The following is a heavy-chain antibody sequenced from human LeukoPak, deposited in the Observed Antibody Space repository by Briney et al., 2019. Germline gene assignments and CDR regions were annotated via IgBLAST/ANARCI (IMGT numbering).Heavy chain of an antibody. CDR1: GYTFTSYA. Sequence: GASVKVSCKASGYTFTSYAMHWVRQAPGQRLEWMGWINAGNGNTKYSQKFQGRVTITRDTSASTAYMELSSLRSEDTAVYYRARGLCSGGSCFWFDPWGQGTLVTVSS. D-gene: IGHD2-15*01. CDR3: ARGLCSGGSCFWFDP. CDR2: INAGNGNT. V-gene: IGHV1-3*01. J-gene: IGHJ5*02.